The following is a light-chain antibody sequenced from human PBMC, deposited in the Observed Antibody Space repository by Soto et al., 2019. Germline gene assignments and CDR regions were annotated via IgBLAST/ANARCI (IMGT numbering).Light chain of an antibody. CDR2: EVT. CDR1: SSDLDANNY. V-gene: IGLV2-14*01. J-gene: IGLJ3*02. Sequence: QSALTQPASVSASPGQSITISCTGTSSDLDANNYVSWYQQHPDKPPKLIIYEVTNRPSGVSSRFSGSKSGNTASLTISGLQAEDGADYYCSSYTSSSTLVFGGGTKLTVL. CDR3: SSYTSSSTLV.